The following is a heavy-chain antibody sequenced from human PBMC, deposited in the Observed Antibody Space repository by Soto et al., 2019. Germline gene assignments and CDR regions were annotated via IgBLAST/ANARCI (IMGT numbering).Heavy chain of an antibody. CDR1: GGSFSGYY. V-gene: IGHV4-34*01. J-gene: IGHJ5*02. CDR2: INHSGST. CDR3: ARERDTTIFGVVIGPWFDP. Sequence: SETLSLTCAVYGGSFSGYYWSWIRQPPGKGLEWIGEINHSGSTNYNPSLKSRVTISVDTSKNQFSLKLSSVTAADTAVYYCARERDTTIFGVVIGPWFDPWGQGTLVTVSS. D-gene: IGHD3-3*01.